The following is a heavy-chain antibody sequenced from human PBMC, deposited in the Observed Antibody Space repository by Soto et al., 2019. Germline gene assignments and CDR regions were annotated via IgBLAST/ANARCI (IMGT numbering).Heavy chain of an antibody. V-gene: IGHV3-48*02. CDR3: ARDDYGDPGALDI. CDR2: ISSSSSTI. J-gene: IGHJ3*02. CDR1: GFPFSSYS. D-gene: IGHD4-17*01. Sequence: EVQLVESGGGLVQPGGSLRLSCAASGFPFSSYSMNWVRQAPGKGLEWVSYISSSSSTIYYADSVKGRFTISRDNAKNALYLQMNSLRDEDKAVYYCARDDYGDPGALDIWGQGTMVTVSS.